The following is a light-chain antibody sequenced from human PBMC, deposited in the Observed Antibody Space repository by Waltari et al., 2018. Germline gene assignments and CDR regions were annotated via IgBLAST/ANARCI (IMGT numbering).Light chain of an antibody. CDR3: QQSYSTPQT. V-gene: IGKV1-39*01. CDR1: QSISSY. CDR2: AAS. Sequence: IQMTQSPSSLSASVGDRVTITCRASQSISSYLNWYQQKPGKAPKLLIYAASSLQSGVPSKFSGSGSGTDFTLTISSLQPEDFAPYYCQQSYSTPQTFGQGTKVEIK. J-gene: IGKJ1*01.